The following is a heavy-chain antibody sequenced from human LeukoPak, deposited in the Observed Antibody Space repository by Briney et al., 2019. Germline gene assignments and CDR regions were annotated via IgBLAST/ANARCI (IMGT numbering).Heavy chain of an antibody. J-gene: IGHJ4*02. CDR2: MNPNSGNT. Sequence: GASVKVSCKASGSTFTSYDINWVRQATGQGLEWMGWMNPNSGNTGYAQKFQGRVTITRNTSISTAYMELSSLRSEDTAVYYCARGRISITGTSDLDYWGQGTLVTVSS. D-gene: IGHD1/OR15-1a*01. CDR1: GSTFTSYD. CDR3: ARGRISITGTSDLDY. V-gene: IGHV1-8*03.